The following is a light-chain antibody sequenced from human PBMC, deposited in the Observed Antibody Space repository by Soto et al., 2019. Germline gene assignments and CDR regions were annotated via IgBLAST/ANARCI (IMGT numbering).Light chain of an antibody. CDR1: SSNIGTNY. V-gene: IGLV1-51*01. CDR3: ATWQSSLTGGWV. Sequence: QSVLTQPPSVSAAPGQKVTISCSGSSSNIGTNYVSWYQHLPGTAPKLLIYDNDKRPSGIPDRFSGSKPGTSATLGITGLQTGDEADYYCATWQSSLTGGWVFGGGTKLTVL. CDR2: DND. J-gene: IGLJ3*02.